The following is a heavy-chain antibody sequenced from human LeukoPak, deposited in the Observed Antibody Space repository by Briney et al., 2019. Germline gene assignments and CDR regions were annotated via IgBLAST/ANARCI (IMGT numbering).Heavy chain of an antibody. CDR3: AKDHGSTWYTVWSYFDY. V-gene: IGHV3-43D*03. Sequence: PGGSLRLSCAASGFTFDDYAMHGVRQAPGEGLEWVSLISWDGGSTYYADSVKGRFTISRDNAKNSLYLEMNSLRAEDTALYYCAKDHGSTWYTVWSYFDYWGQGTLVTVSS. D-gene: IGHD6-13*01. CDR1: GFTFDDYA. J-gene: IGHJ4*02. CDR2: ISWDGGST.